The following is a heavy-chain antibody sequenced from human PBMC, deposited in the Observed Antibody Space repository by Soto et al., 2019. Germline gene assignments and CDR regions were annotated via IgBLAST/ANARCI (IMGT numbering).Heavy chain of an antibody. J-gene: IGHJ4*02. CDR2: IYYTGST. Sequence: QVQLQESGPGLVKPSQTLSLTCTVSGGSISSGGYYWSWIRQHPGKGLEWIGYIYYTGSTYYNPSLKTRVTISVDTSKNQLSLKLSSVTAADTDVYYCASSTDTEEPFDYWGQGTLVTVSS. D-gene: IGHD2-2*02. V-gene: IGHV4-31*03. CDR1: GGSISSGGYY. CDR3: ASSTDTEEPFDY.